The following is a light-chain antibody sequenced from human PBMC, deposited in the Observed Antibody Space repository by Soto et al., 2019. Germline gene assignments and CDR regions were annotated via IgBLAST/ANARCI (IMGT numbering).Light chain of an antibody. V-gene: IGKV1-39*01. CDR1: QSLNTN. CDR3: QDRYTAAGT. Sequence: DTQMISKPPSIAASGRGGDIGGRRVSQSLNTNLNWYQQKPGKAPNLLIYAASTLQSGAPSRFSGSGSGTDFTLSLSSRQPEESAIHYCQDRYTAAGTFAGGTKVDIK. J-gene: IGKJ4*01. CDR2: AAS.